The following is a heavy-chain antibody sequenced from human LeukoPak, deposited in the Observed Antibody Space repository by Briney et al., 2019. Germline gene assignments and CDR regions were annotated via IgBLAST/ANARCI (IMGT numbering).Heavy chain of an antibody. CDR1: GFTFSDYY. CDR3: ARALRLAVNLDS. D-gene: IGHD6-19*01. V-gene: IGHV3-11*06. J-gene: IGHJ5*01. Sequence: GGSLRLSCAASGFTFSDYYMSWIRQAPGKGLEWVSDISSSSSYTNYADSVKGRFTISRDNAKNTLYLQMNSLRAEDAAVYYCARALRLAVNLDSWGQGTLVTVSS. CDR2: ISSSSSYT.